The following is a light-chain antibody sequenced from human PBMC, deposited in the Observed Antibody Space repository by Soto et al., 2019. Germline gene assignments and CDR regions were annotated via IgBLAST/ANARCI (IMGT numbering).Light chain of an antibody. V-gene: IGKV3-20*01. CDR3: QQYGWSPPIT. J-gene: IGKJ5*01. CDR1: QSVGNNY. Sequence: DILVTQSPCTLSLSPGKRATLSCWASQSVGNNYLAWYQQKPGQAPRLLIYHASSRATGIPDRFSGSGSGTDFTLTISRLEPEDFAVYYCQQYGWSPPITFGQGTRLEIK. CDR2: HAS.